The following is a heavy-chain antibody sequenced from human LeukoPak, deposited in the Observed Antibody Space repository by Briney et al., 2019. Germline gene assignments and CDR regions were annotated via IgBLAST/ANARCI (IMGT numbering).Heavy chain of an antibody. D-gene: IGHD1/OR15-1a*01. J-gene: IGHJ5*02. CDR2: INPNSGGT. V-gene: IGHV1-2*02. CDR1: GYTFTGYY. Sequence: ASVKVSCKASGYTFTGYYVHWVRQAPGQGLEWVGWINPNSGGTNYAQKFQGRVTMTRDTSISTAYMELSRLRSDDTAVYYYARVRVRNNIYNWFDPWGQGTLVTVSS. CDR3: ARVRVRNNIYNWFDP.